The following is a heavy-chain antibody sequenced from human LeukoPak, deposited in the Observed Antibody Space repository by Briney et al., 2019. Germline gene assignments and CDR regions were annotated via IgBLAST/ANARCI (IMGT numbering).Heavy chain of an antibody. D-gene: IGHD6-13*01. Sequence: GGSLRLSCAVSGITLSNYGMSWVRQAPGKGLEWVSTITGSGGATYYADSVKGRFTISIDNSRNTLYLQMNSLSAEDTAVYYCAKRAAADYYYSYYMDVWGKGTTVTVSS. CDR1: GITLSNYG. V-gene: IGHV3-23*01. CDR2: ITGSGGAT. CDR3: AKRAAADYYYSYYMDV. J-gene: IGHJ6*03.